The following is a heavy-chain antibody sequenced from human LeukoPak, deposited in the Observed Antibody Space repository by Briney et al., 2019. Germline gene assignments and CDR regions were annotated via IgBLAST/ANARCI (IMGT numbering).Heavy chain of an antibody. J-gene: IGHJ4*02. CDR1: GASVSSDNYY. D-gene: IGHD2-21*01. CDR3: AADPLWSSGAY. Sequence: SQTLSLTCTVSGASVSSDNYYWSWVRQPAGKGLEWIGRINIGGTANNNPSLESRITISIDTSKNQFSLRLSLVTAADTAVYYCAADPLWSSGAYWGRGTLVTVSS. CDR2: INIGGTA. V-gene: IGHV4-61*02.